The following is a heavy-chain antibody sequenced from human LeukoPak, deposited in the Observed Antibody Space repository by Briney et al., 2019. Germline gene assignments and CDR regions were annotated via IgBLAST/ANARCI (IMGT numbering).Heavy chain of an antibody. V-gene: IGHV4-4*07. CDR3: ARSTTSFDWYFDL. D-gene: IGHD1-7*01. J-gene: IGHJ2*01. CDR1: GGSISSYY. CDR2: IYTSGST. Sequence: PSETLSLTCTVSGGSISSYYWSWSRQPAGKGLEWIGRIYTSGSTNYNPSLKSRVTMSVDTSKNQFSLKLSSVTAADTAVYYCARSTTSFDWYFDLWGRGTLVTVSS.